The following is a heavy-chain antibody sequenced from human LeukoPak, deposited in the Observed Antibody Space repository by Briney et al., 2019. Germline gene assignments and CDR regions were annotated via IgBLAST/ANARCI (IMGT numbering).Heavy chain of an antibody. D-gene: IGHD3-22*01. CDR1: GGSISSGDYY. CDR2: IYYSGST. J-gene: IGHJ4*02. CDR3: ARGPYYYDSSGYYPHGDALYYFDY. V-gene: IGHV4-30-4*01. Sequence: SETLSLTCTVSGGSISSGDYYWSWIRQPPGKGLEWIGYIYYSGSTYYNPSLKSRVTISVDTSKNQFSLKLSSVTAADTAVYYCARGPYYYDSSGYYPHGDALYYFDYWGQGTLVTVSS.